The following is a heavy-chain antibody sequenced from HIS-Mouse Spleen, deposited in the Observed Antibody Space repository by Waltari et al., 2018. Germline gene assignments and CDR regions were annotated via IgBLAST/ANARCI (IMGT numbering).Heavy chain of an antibody. Sequence: QVQLVQSGAEVKKPGSSVKVSCKASGGTFSSYAISWVRQAPGQGLEWMGRIIPILGIANNAQKCQGRVTITADKSTSTAYMELSSLRSEDTAVYYCARARTNGVYYYYGMDVWGQGTTVTVSS. V-gene: IGHV1-69*04. CDR1: GGTFSSYA. CDR3: ARARTNGVYYYYGMDV. D-gene: IGHD2-8*01. CDR2: IIPILGIA. J-gene: IGHJ6*02.